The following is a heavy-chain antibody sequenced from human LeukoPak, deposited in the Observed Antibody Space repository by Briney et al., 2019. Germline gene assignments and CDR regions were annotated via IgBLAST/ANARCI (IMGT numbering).Heavy chain of an antibody. V-gene: IGHV3-48*03. Sequence: PGGSLRLSCAASGFTFSSYEMNWVRQAPGKGLEWVSYISSGGSNKYYADSVKGRFTISRDNSKSTLLLQMNSLRAEDTAVYYCAKVRWDNSGWYYLDSWGQGTLVTVSS. D-gene: IGHD6-19*01. CDR2: ISSGGSNK. CDR1: GFTFSSYE. J-gene: IGHJ4*02. CDR3: AKVRWDNSGWYYLDS.